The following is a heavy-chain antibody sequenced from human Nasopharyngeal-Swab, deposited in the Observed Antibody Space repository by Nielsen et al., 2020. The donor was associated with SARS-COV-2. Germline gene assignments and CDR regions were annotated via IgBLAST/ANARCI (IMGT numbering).Heavy chain of an antibody. CDR2: ISYEGSIR. D-gene: IGHD2/OR15-2a*01. J-gene: IGHJ4*02. CDR1: GFTLNHFG. V-gene: IGHV3-30*18. Sequence: GSLRLSCVASGFTLNHFGMHWVRQAPGKGLEWVSFISYEGSIRNYIDSVKGRFTVSRDSSKNTVYLQMNSLRPDDTAVYFCAKSMAYFQLSGTYNLDFWGQGTQVTVSS. CDR3: AKSMAYFQLSGTYNLDF.